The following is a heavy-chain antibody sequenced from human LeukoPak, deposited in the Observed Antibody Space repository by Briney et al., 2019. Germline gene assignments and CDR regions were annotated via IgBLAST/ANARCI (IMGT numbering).Heavy chain of an antibody. CDR3: ARSIGDYVGIGWFDP. D-gene: IGHD4-23*01. V-gene: IGHV4-61*02. CDR1: GGSISSGSYY. Sequence: SQTLSLTCTVSGGSISSGSYYWSWIRQPAGKGLEWIGRIYTSGSTNYNPSLKSRVTISVDTSKNQFSLKLSSVTAADTAVYYCARSIGDYVGIGWFDPWGQGTLVTVSS. J-gene: IGHJ5*02. CDR2: IYTSGST.